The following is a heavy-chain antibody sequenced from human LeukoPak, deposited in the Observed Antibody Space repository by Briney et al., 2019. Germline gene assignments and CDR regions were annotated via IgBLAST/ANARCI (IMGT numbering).Heavy chain of an antibody. J-gene: IGHJ4*02. CDR1: GGSISSGGYY. D-gene: IGHD3-10*01. CDR2: IYHSGST. Sequence: SQTLSLTCTVSGGSISSGGYYWSWIRQPPGKGLEWIGYIYHSGSTYYNPSLKSRVTISVDRSKNQFSLKLSSVTAADTAVYYCARGPYYYGSGVDYWGQGTLVTVSS. CDR3: ARGPYYYGSGVDY. V-gene: IGHV4-30-2*01.